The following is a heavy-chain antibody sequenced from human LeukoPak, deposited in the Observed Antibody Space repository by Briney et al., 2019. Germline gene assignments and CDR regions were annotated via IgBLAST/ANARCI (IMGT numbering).Heavy chain of an antibody. CDR1: GFTFSTYW. J-gene: IGHJ4*02. CDR3: ARGAQLTGLASDY. CDR2: INSEGSRT. V-gene: IGHV3-74*01. Sequence: GGSLRLSCAASGFTFSTYWMYWVRQAPGKGLVWVSRINSEGSRTSYADSVKGRVTISRDNAKNTLYLQMNSLRAEDTAVYYCARGAQLTGLASDYWGQGTLVTVSS. D-gene: IGHD1-20*01.